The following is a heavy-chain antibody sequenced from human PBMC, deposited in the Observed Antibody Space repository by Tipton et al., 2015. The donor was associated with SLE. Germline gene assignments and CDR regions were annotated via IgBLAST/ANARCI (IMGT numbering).Heavy chain of an antibody. CDR3: SRAGIVGKIGYAFDA. V-gene: IGHV3-49*04. Sequence: SLRLSCSASGFAFDDNAMTWVRQAPGKGLEWVGLIRGKAFGGTKEYAASVKGRFTISREDPTNTAYLQMNSLKTEDTALYYCSRAGIVGKIGYAFDAWGQGTMVTVSS. CDR1: GFAFDDNA. D-gene: IGHD1-26*01. J-gene: IGHJ3*01. CDR2: IRGKAFGGTK.